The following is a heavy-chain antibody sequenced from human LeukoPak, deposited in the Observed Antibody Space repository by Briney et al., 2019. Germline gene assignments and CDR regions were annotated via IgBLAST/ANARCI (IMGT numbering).Heavy chain of an antibody. V-gene: IGHV1-46*03. CDR3: ARAHGDYAGGGY. CDR2: INPSGGST. D-gene: IGHD4-17*01. Sequence: ASVKVSCKASGYTFTSYYMHWVRQAPGQGLEWMGIINPSGGSTSYAQKFQGRVTMTRDTSTSTVYMELSSLRPEDTAVYYCARAHGDYAGGGYWGQGTLVTVSS. CDR1: GYTFTSYY. J-gene: IGHJ4*02.